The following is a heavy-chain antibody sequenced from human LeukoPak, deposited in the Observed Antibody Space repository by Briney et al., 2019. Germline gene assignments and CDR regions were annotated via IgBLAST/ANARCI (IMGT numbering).Heavy chain of an antibody. V-gene: IGHV3-7*05. J-gene: IGHJ4*02. CDR1: GFTFSTYW. CDR3: ARDLNTHFDY. D-gene: IGHD2-2*02. Sequence: GGSLRLSCAASGFTFSTYWMSWVRQAPGKGLEWVANIKQDGSEKYYVDSVKGRFTISRDDAKNSLYLQLNSLRAEDTAVYYCARDLNTHFDYWGQGTLVTVSS. CDR2: IKQDGSEK.